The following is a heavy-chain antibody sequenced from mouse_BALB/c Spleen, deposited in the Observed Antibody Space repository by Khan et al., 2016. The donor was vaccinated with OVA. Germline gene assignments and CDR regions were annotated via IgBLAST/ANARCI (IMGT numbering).Heavy chain of an antibody. CDR3: TRSGYGSFAF. V-gene: IGHV1S29*02. Sequence: VQLKESGPELVKPGASVKISCKASGYTFTDYNMDWVKQIHGKSLEWIGYIYPNSGGTGYNQKFKTKATLTVDISSSTAYMELRSLTSEDSAVYYCTRSGYGSFAFWGQGTLVTVSA. CDR2: IYPNSGGT. CDR1: GYTFTDYN. J-gene: IGHJ3*01. D-gene: IGHD1-2*01.